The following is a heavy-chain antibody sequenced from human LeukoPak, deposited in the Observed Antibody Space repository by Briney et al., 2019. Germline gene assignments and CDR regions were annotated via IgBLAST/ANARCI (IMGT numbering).Heavy chain of an antibody. CDR2: MNPNSGYR. CDR1: GYTFTSYG. J-gene: IGHJ5*02. CDR3: ARGKGHATTAGYNSFDP. V-gene: IGHV1-8*03. Sequence: ASVTVSCKASGYTFTSYGISWVRQAPGQGLEWMGWMNPNSGYRGYAQKFQGRVTITSNTSISTAYMELSGLRSEDTAMYYCARGKGHATTAGYNSFDPWGQGTLVTVSS. D-gene: IGHD6-13*01.